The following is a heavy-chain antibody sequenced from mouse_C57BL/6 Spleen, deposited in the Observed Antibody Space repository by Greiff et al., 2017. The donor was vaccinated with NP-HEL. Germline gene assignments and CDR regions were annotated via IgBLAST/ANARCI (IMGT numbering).Heavy chain of an antibody. V-gene: IGHV1-39*01. CDR1: GYSFTDYN. D-gene: IGHD1-1*01. Sequence: VQLQQSGPELVKPGASVKISCKASGYSFTDYNMNWVKQSTGKSLEWIGVINPNYGTTSYNQKFKGKATLTVDQSSSTAYMQLNSLTSEDSAVYYCARRGYYGMDYAMDYWGQGTSVTVSS. J-gene: IGHJ4*01. CDR2: INPNYGTT. CDR3: ARRGYYGMDYAMDY.